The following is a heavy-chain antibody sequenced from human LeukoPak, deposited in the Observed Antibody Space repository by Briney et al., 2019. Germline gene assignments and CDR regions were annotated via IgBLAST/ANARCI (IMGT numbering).Heavy chain of an antibody. V-gene: IGHV4-59*12. CDR2: IYYSGNT. D-gene: IGHD2-15*01. J-gene: IGHJ5*02. CDR1: GGSISNKY. Sequence: SETLSLTCTVSGGSISNKYWSWIRQPPGKGLEWIGYIYYSGNTNYNPSLKSRVTISVDTSKNQFSLKLSSVTAADTAVYYCAREKNPARYCSGGSCFFDPWGQGTLVTVSS. CDR3: AREKNPARYCSGGSCFFDP.